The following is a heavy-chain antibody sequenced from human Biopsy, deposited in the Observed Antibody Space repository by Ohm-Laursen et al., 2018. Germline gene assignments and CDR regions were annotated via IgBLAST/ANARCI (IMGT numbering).Heavy chain of an antibody. CDR3: VKDRRYLAAGISGYDY. CDR1: GFTFDDFA. V-gene: IGHV3-9*01. Sequence: SSLRLSCAASGFTFDDFAMHWVRQVPGKGLEWVSGITWNSGFTGYADSVKGRFIISRDNAKNTLFLQMNSLRAEDTAHYYCVKDRRYLAAGISGYDYWGQGTLVTVSS. D-gene: IGHD6-13*01. CDR2: ITWNSGFT. J-gene: IGHJ4*02.